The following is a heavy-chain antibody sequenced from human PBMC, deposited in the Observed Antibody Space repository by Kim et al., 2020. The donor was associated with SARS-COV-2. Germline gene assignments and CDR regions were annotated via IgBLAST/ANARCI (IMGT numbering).Heavy chain of an antibody. V-gene: IGHV7-4-1*02. CDR3: ARVILPAVAAVHAFDI. D-gene: IGHD6-19*01. J-gene: IGHJ3*02. Sequence: ASVKVSCKASGYTFTSYAMNWVRQAPGQGLEWMGWINTNTGNPTYAQGFTGRFVFSLDTSVSTAYLQISSLKAEDTAVYYCARVILPAVAAVHAFDIWGQGTMVIVSS. CDR1: GYTFTSYA. CDR2: INTNTGNP.